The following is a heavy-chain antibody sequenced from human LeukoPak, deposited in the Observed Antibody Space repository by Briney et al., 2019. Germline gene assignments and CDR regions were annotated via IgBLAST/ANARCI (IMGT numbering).Heavy chain of an antibody. CDR2: IIPIFGTA. CDR1: GGTFSSYA. Sequence: SVKVSCKASGGTFSSYAISWVRQAPGQGLELMGRIIPIFGTANYAQKFQGRVTITADESTSTAYMELSSLRSEDTAVYYCARADFDWLPTFDYWGQGTLVTVSS. J-gene: IGHJ4*02. CDR3: ARADFDWLPTFDY. V-gene: IGHV1-69*13. D-gene: IGHD3-9*01.